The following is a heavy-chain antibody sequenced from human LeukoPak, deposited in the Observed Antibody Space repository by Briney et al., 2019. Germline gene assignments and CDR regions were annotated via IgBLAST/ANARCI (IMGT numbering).Heavy chain of an antibody. D-gene: IGHD5-18*01. Sequence: GGSLRLSCAASGFTFSSYSMNWVRQAPGKGLEWVSSISSSSSYIYYADSVKGRFTISRDNAKNTLYLQMNSLRAEDTAVYYCARDRYSYGDLDYWGQGTLVTVSS. J-gene: IGHJ4*02. CDR1: GFTFSSYS. CDR2: ISSSSSYI. CDR3: ARDRYSYGDLDY. V-gene: IGHV3-21*01.